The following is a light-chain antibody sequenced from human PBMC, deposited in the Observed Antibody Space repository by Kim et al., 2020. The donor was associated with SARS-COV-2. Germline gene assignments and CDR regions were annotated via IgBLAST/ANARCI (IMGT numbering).Light chain of an antibody. CDR2: DSS. Sequence: PPGETAPLSSRASQGVGSSLAWYQQKPGQAPRLLIYDSSTRATGIPARFSGTGSGTDFTLTIISLEPEDFAVYYCQQRSNWPPITFGQGTRLEIK. CDR3: QQRSNWPPIT. CDR1: QGVGSS. J-gene: IGKJ5*01. V-gene: IGKV3-11*01.